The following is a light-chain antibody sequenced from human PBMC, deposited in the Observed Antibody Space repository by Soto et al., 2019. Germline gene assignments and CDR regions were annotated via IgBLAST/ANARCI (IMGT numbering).Light chain of an antibody. J-gene: IGLJ1*01. V-gene: IGLV2-8*01. CDR3: SSYAGSNNYV. CDR1: SSDVGGYNY. Sequence: QSALTQPPSASGSPGRSVTMSCTGTSSDVGGYNYVSWYQQHPGKAPKLMIYEVSKRPSGVPDRFSGSKSGNTASLTVSGLQAEDEADYYCSSYAGSNNYVFGTGTKVTVL. CDR2: EVS.